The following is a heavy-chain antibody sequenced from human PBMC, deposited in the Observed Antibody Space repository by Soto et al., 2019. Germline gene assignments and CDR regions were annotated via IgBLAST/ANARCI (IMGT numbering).Heavy chain of an antibody. V-gene: IGHV3-23*01. D-gene: IGHD6-13*01. Sequence: GGSLRLSCAASGFNFTNSAMSWVRQAPGKGLEWVSAISGSGDRTSYVDSVKGRFTISRDDSTNTLYLQMSSLRAEDTAVYYCAKASGYSSTWFARNWFDPWAREPWSPSPQ. CDR1: GFNFTNSA. CDR3: AKASGYSSTWFARNWFDP. J-gene: IGHJ5*02. CDR2: ISGSGDRT.